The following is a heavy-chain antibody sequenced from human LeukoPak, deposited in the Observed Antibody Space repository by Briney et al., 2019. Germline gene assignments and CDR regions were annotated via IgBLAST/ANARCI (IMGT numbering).Heavy chain of an antibody. CDR2: ISSSGSTI. Sequence: PGGSLRLSCAASGFTFSDYYMSWIGQAPGKGLEGVSDISSSGSTIYYAGSVKGRFTISRDNAKNSLYLQMTSLRAEDTAVYYCARDPSGYDILTGYLGYWGQGTLVTVSS. D-gene: IGHD3-9*01. V-gene: IGHV3-11*01. CDR1: GFTFSDYY. J-gene: IGHJ4*02. CDR3: ARDPSGYDILTGYLGY.